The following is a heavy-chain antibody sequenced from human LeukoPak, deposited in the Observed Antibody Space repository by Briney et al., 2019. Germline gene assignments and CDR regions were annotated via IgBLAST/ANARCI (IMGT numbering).Heavy chain of an antibody. J-gene: IGHJ4*02. CDR2: ISSSGSTI. Sequence: PGGPLRLSCAASGFTFSSYEMNWVRQAPGKGLEWVSYISSSGSTIYYADSVKGRFTISRDNSKNTLYLQMNSLRAEDTAVYYCARTYYYDSSGPDWGQGTLVTVSS. CDR3: ARTYYYDSSGPD. D-gene: IGHD3-22*01. CDR1: GFTFSSYE. V-gene: IGHV3-48*03.